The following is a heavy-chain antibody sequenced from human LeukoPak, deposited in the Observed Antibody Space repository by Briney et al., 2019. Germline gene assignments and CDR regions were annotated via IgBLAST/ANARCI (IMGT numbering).Heavy chain of an antibody. CDR2: IYTSGST. CDR1: GDSIRSGTYY. CDR3: ARGGGATRIDY. Sequence: PSQTLSLTCSVSGDSIRSGTYYWSWIRQPAGKGLEWIGRIYTSGSTSYNPSLKSLVTISVDTSKNQFSLKLTSVTAADTAVYYCARGGGATRIDYWGQGTLVTVSS. J-gene: IGHJ4*02. D-gene: IGHD5-12*01. V-gene: IGHV4-61*02.